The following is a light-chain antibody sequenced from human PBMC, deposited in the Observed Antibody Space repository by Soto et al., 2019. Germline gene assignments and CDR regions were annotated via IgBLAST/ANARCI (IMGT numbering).Light chain of an antibody. V-gene: IGLV1-44*01. J-gene: IGLJ2*01. CDR2: SNN. CDR3: AAWDDSLNGFVV. Sequence: QSVLTQPPSASGTPGQRVTISCSGRSSNIGSNTVNWYQQLPGTAPKLLIYSNNQRPSGVPDRFSGSKSGTSASLAISGLQSEDEGDYCCAAWDDSLNGFVVFGGGTKLTVL. CDR1: SSNIGSNT.